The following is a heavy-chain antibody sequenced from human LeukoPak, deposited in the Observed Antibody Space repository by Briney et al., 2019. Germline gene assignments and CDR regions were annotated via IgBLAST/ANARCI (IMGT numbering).Heavy chain of an antibody. CDR3: AKDRVFELWFEEASPYYFDY. CDR2: ISSSGSTI. CDR1: GFTFSSYE. Sequence: PGGSLRLSCAASGFTFSSYEMNWVRQAPGEGLEWVSYISSSGSTIYYADSVKGRFTISRDNAKNSLYLQMNSLRAEDTAVYYCAKDRVFELWFEEASPYYFDYWGQGTLVTVSS. V-gene: IGHV3-48*03. J-gene: IGHJ4*02. D-gene: IGHD3-10*01.